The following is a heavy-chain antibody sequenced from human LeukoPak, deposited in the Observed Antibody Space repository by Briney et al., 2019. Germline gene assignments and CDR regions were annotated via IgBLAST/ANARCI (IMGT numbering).Heavy chain of an antibody. CDR2: TYYRSKWYN. J-gene: IGHJ4*02. CDR3: ARGTSHLWFGELYWGGYDY. Sequence: SQTLSLTCAISGDSVSSNSAAWNWIRQSPSRGLEWLGRTYYRSKWYNDYAVSVKSRITINPDTSRNQFSLQLNSVTPEDTAVYYCARGTSHLWFGELYWGGYDYWGQGTLVTVSS. V-gene: IGHV6-1*01. CDR1: GDSVSSNSAA. D-gene: IGHD3-10*01.